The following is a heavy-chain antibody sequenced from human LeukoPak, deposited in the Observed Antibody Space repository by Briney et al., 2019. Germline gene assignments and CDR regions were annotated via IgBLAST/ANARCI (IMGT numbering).Heavy chain of an antibody. CDR1: GFTVSNNY. Sequence: GGSLRHSCAASGFTVSNNYMSWVRQAPGKGLEWVSLIYSGGSTSYADSVKGRFTISRDNSKNTLYLQMNSLRAEDTAVYYCAKGVTMIVVVINAFDIWGQGTMVTVSS. CDR2: IYSGGST. J-gene: IGHJ3*02. D-gene: IGHD3-22*01. V-gene: IGHV3-66*01. CDR3: AKGVTMIVVVINAFDI.